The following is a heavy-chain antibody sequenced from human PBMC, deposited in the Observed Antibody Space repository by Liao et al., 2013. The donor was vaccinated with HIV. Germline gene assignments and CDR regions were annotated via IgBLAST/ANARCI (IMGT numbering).Heavy chain of an antibody. D-gene: IGHD3-16*02. CDR3: ARVPPXITFGGVIPYYFDY. Sequence: QLQLQESGSGLVKPSQTLSLTCAVSGGSISSGGYSWSWIRQPPGKGLEWIGYIYHSGSTYYNPSLKSRVTISVDRSKNQFSLKLSSVTAADTAVYYCARVPPXITFGGVIPYYFDYWGQGTLVTVSS. CDR2: IYHSGST. J-gene: IGHJ4*02. V-gene: IGHV4-30-2*01. CDR1: GGSISSGGYS.